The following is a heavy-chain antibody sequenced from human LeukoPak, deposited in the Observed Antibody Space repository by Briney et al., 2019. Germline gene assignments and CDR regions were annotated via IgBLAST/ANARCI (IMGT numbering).Heavy chain of an antibody. J-gene: IGHJ4*02. CDR2: INHSGST. Sequence: SETLSLTCAVYGGSCSGYYWSWIRQPPGKGLEWIGEINHSGSTNYNPSLKSRVTISVDTSKNQFSLKLSSVTAADTAVYYCAREDGYTFDYWGQGTLVTVSS. D-gene: IGHD5-24*01. CDR3: AREDGYTFDY. CDR1: GGSCSGYY. V-gene: IGHV4-34*01.